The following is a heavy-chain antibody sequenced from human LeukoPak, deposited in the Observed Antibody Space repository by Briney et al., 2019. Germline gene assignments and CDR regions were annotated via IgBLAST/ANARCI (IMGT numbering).Heavy chain of an antibody. J-gene: IGHJ4*02. CDR1: GDSISSGDYY. Sequence: SQTLSLTCTVSGDSISSGDYYWSWIRQPPGKGLEWIGSINYSGNTYYNPSLKSRVTISVDTSKSQFFLKLSSVTAADTAVYYCARAVGYFDWLPLFDYWGQGTLVTVSS. CDR2: INYSGNT. V-gene: IGHV4-30-2*03. CDR3: ARAVGYFDWLPLFDY. D-gene: IGHD3-9*01.